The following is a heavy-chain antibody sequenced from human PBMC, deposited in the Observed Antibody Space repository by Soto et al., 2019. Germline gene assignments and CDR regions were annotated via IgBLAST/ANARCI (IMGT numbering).Heavy chain of an antibody. D-gene: IGHD6-6*01. Sequence: ASVKVSCKASGYTFTGYYMHWVRQAPVQGLEWMGWINPNSPGTNHAQKFQGRVTMTRDTSISTAYMELSRLRSDDTAVYYCARDQLAAIDYWGQGTLVTVSS. V-gene: IGHV1-2*02. CDR1: GYTFTGYY. CDR3: ARDQLAAIDY. J-gene: IGHJ4*02. CDR2: INPNSPGT.